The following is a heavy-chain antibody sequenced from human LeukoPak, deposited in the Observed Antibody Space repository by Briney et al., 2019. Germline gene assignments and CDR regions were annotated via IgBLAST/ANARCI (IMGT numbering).Heavy chain of an antibody. V-gene: IGHV3-23*01. D-gene: IGHD5-24*01. CDR1: GFTFSDYA. CDR2: ISGSGGSI. Sequence: GGSLRLSCTASGFTFSDYAMSWVCQAPGKGREWVSGISGSGGSIRYADSVKGRFIISRDNSKNTLYLQMNSLRAEDTAVYYCAKGGDGYNYYFDYWGQETLVTVSS. CDR3: AKGGDGYNYYFDY. J-gene: IGHJ4*02.